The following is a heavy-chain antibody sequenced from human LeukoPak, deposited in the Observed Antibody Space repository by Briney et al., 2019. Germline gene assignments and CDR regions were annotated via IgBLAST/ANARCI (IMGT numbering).Heavy chain of an antibody. CDR2: MNPNSGNT. CDR1: GYTLTSYD. J-gene: IGHJ4*02. Sequence: ASVKVSCKASGYTLTSYDINWVRQATGQGLEWMGWMNPNSGNTGYAQKVQGRVTMTRNTSISTAYMELSSLRSEDTAVYYCARSLGYDILTGYRPCESLEDWGQGTLVTVSS. CDR3: ARSLGYDILTGYRPCESLED. V-gene: IGHV1-8*01. D-gene: IGHD3-9*01.